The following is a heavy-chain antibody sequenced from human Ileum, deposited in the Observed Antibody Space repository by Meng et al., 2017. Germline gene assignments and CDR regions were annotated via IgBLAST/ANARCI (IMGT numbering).Heavy chain of an antibody. Sequence: GESLKISCAASGFTFSSYGMHWVRQAPGKGLEWVAVIWYDASNKYYGESVEGRFTIYRDNSKNTVYLEMRSLRADDTAVYYCARGHYYYGSGRPIDYWGQGTLVTVSS. V-gene: IGHV3-33*01. CDR3: ARGHYYYGSGRPIDY. CDR1: GFTFSSYG. CDR2: IWYDASNK. D-gene: IGHD3-10*01. J-gene: IGHJ4*02.